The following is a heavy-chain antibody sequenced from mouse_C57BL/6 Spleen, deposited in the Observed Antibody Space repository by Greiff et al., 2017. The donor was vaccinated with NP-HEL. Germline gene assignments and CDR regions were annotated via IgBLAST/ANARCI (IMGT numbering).Heavy chain of an antibody. J-gene: IGHJ2*01. CDR3: TTSGFTVVATDY. CDR1: GFNIKDDY. CDR2: IDPENGDT. V-gene: IGHV14-4*01. Sequence: EVKLMESGAELVRPGASVKLSCTASGFNIKDDYMHWVKQRPEQGLEWIGWIDPENGDTEYASKFQGTATITADTSSNTAYLQLSSLTSEDTAVYYCTTSGFTVVATDYWGQGTTLTVSS. D-gene: IGHD1-1*01.